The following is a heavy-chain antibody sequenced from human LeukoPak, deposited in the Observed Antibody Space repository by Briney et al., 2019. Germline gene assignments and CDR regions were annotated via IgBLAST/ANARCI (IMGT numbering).Heavy chain of an antibody. CDR1: GFTFSSYV. Sequence: GGSLRLSCAASGFTFSSYVMRSVRQAPGKGLEWVSAISDSGGSTYYADSMKGRFTISRDNSKNTLYLQMNSLRAEDTAVYYCAKHDRSGYYYFDYWGQGTLVTVSS. J-gene: IGHJ4*02. V-gene: IGHV3-23*01. CDR2: ISDSGGST. D-gene: IGHD3-22*01. CDR3: AKHDRSGYYYFDY.